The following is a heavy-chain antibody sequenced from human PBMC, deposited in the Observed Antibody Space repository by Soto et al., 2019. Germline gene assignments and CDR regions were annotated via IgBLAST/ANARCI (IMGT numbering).Heavy chain of an antibody. V-gene: IGHV1-2*04. CDR2: INPNSGGT. CDR3: ARGGGSPGPEAIYYGMDV. J-gene: IGHJ6*02. CDR1: GYTFTGYY. Sequence: GASVKVSCKASGYTFTGYYMHWVRQAPGQGLEWMGWINPNSGGTNYAQKFQGWVTMTRDTSISTAYMELSRLRSDDTAVYYCARGGGSPGPEAIYYGMDVWGQGTTVTVSS.